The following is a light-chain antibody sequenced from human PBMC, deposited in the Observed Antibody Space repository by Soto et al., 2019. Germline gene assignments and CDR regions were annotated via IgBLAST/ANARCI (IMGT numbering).Light chain of an antibody. V-gene: IGKV3-20*01. CDR3: QQYGSSPST. Sequence: ESVFTQSPCTLSLSAGERAALSCRASQSVSSSYLAWYQQKPGQAPRLLIYGASSRATGIPDRFSGSGSGTDFTLTISRLEPEDFAVYYCQQYGSSPSTFGQGTKVDIK. CDR1: QSVSSSY. CDR2: GAS. J-gene: IGKJ1*01.